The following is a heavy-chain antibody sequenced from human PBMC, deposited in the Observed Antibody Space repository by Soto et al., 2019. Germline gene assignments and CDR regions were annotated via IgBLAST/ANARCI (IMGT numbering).Heavy chain of an antibody. V-gene: IGHV3-7*05. J-gene: IGHJ4*02. Sequence: GSLRLSCAASGFTFSTYWMSWVRQAPGKGLEWVANIKQDGSEKYYVDSVKGRFTISRDNTKNSLYLRMNSLRAEDTAVYYCAREGSHFDSWGQGTQVTVSS. CDR3: AREGSHFDS. CDR2: IKQDGSEK. CDR1: GFTFSTYW.